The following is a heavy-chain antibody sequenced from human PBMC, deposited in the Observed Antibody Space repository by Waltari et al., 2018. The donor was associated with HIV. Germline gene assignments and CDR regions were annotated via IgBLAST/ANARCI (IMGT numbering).Heavy chain of an antibody. D-gene: IGHD1-26*01. Sequence: EEQLVESGGGLVRPGGSLRLSCVASGFIFGAYWMSWVRQAPGKRLAWVANVKPDETEKYYEDSLRGRVTISRDNVKNSLYLQMNRVGAEDTAVYYCVRNSEKYPHAFDIWGHGTMVTVSS. J-gene: IGHJ3*02. CDR2: VKPDETEK. CDR3: VRNSEKYPHAFDI. V-gene: IGHV3-7*01. CDR1: GFIFGAYW.